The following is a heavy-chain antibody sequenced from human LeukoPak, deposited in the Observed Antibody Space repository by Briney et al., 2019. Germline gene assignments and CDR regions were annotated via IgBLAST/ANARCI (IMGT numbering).Heavy chain of an antibody. D-gene: IGHD2-15*01. V-gene: IGHV4-31*03. CDR1: SGSISSGAYY. CDR2: IYYSGST. Sequence: PSETLSLTCTVSSGSISSGAYYWSGIRQHPGKGLEWIGYIYYSGSTYYNPSLRSRVTISVDTSKNQFSLRLSSVTAADTAVYYCARVQGRFTLDYWGQGTLVTVSS. CDR3: ARVQGRFTLDY. J-gene: IGHJ4*02.